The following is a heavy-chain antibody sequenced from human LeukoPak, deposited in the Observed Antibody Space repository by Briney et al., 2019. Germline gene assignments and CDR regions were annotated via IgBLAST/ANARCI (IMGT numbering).Heavy chain of an antibody. Sequence: GGSLRLSCTVSGFTFSTYSMNWVRQAPGKGLEWVSSISSTSSYIYYADSVKGRFTISRDNSKNTLYLQMNSLRAEDTAVYYCAKDRVMDYWGQGTLVTVSS. CDR1: GFTFSTYS. D-gene: IGHD5/OR15-5a*01. CDR2: ISSTSSYI. V-gene: IGHV3-21*04. J-gene: IGHJ4*02. CDR3: AKDRVMDY.